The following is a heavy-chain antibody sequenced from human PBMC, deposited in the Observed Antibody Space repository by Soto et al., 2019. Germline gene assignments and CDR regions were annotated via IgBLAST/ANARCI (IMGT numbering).Heavy chain of an antibody. Sequence: EVQLVESGGGLVQPGGSLRLSCAASGFTFDDYSMHWVRQAPGRGLEWVSGISWHSGSIDYADSVKGRFTISRDNAKNFLYLEMNSLRPEDTALYYCARGDLGAVAGYFEYWGQVTLVTVSS. CDR1: GFTFDDYS. CDR3: ARGDLGAVAGYFEY. V-gene: IGHV3-9*01. J-gene: IGHJ4*02. D-gene: IGHD6-19*01. CDR2: ISWHSGSI.